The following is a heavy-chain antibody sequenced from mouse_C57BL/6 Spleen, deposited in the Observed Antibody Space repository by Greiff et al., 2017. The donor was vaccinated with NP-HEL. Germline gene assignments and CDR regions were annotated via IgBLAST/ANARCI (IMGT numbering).Heavy chain of an antibody. J-gene: IGHJ2*01. CDR1: GFTFSSYA. D-gene: IGHD1-1*02. V-gene: IGHV5-9-1*02. CDR2: ISSGGDYI. Sequence: DVMLVESGEGLVKPGGSLKLSCAASGFTFSSYAISWVRQTPEKRLEWVAYISSGGDYIYYADTVKGRFTISRDNARNTLYLQMSSLKSEDTAMYYCTRVDYGDFDYWGQGTTLTVSS. CDR3: TRVDYGDFDY.